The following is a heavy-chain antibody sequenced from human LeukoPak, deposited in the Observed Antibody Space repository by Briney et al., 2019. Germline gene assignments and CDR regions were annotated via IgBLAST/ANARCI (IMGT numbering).Heavy chain of an antibody. CDR2: IIPIFGTA. CDR3: PRGGRDGYNYYFDY. CDR1: GGTFSSYA. J-gene: IGHJ4*02. D-gene: IGHD5-24*01. V-gene: IGHV1-69*05. Sequence: ASVKVSCKASGGTFSSYAISWVRQAPGQGLEWMGGIIPIFGTANYAQKFQGRVTITTDESTSTAYMELSSLRSEDTAVYYCPRGGRDGYNYYFDYWGQGTLVSVSS.